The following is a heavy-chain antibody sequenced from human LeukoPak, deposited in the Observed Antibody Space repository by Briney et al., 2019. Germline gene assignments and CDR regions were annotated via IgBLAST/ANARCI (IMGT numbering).Heavy chain of an antibody. CDR3: AKDLYEWLPDY. CDR2: ISGSGGST. CDR1: GFTFSSYG. Sequence: GRSLRLSCASSGFTFSSYGMHGVRQAPGRGLEWVSAISGSGGSTYYADSVKGRFTISRDNSKNTLYLQMNSLRAEDTAVYYCAKDLYEWLPDYWGQGTLVTVSS. V-gene: IGHV3-23*01. D-gene: IGHD6-19*01. J-gene: IGHJ4*02.